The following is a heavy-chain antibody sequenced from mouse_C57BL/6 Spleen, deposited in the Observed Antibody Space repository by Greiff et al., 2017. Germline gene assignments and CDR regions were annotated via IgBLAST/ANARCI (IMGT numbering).Heavy chain of an antibody. J-gene: IGHJ4*01. CDR3: TATLAMDY. CDR2: IDPETGGT. V-gene: IGHV1-15*01. CDR1: GYTFTDYE. D-gene: IGHD6-1*01. Sequence: QVQLQQSGAELVRPGASVTLSCKASGYTFTDYEMHWVKQTPVHGLEWIGAIDPETGGTAYNQKFKGKAILTADKSSSTAYMELRSPTAEDSAVYYCTATLAMDYWGQGTSVTVSS.